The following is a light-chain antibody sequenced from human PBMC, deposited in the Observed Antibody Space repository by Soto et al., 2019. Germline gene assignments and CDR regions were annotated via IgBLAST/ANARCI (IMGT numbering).Light chain of an antibody. CDR1: QSVDTTF. V-gene: IGKV3-20*01. J-gene: IGKJ1*01. CDR2: GAS. Sequence: EIVLTQSPGSLSLSPGQRATLSCRASQSVDTTFFAWYQKKPGQAPRLLIYGASKRATGIPDRFSGSGSGTYFTLIISRLEPEEFAVYYCQQYMSSVTFGQGTKVEIK. CDR3: QQYMSSVT.